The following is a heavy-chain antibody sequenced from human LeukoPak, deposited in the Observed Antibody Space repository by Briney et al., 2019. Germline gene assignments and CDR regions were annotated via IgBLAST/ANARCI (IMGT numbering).Heavy chain of an antibody. V-gene: IGHV1-46*01. J-gene: IGHJ4*02. CDR3: ARDPRGPTGFDSSARDTFDY. CDR2: INPSGGST. D-gene: IGHD3-22*01. CDR1: GYTFTSYY. Sequence: GASVKVSCKASGYTFTSYYMHWVRQAPGQGLEWMGIINPSGGSTSYAQKFQGRVTMTRDMSTSTVYMELSSLRSEDTAVYYCARDPRGPTGFDSSARDTFDYWGQGTLVTVSS.